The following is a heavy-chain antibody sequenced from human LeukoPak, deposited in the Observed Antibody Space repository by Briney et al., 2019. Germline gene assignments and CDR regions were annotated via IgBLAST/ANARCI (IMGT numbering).Heavy chain of an antibody. J-gene: IGHJ4*02. CDR1: GYTFTGYY. CDR3: ARGYVDRGYSYGYYDY. D-gene: IGHD5-18*01. Sequence: ASVKVSCKASGYTFTGYYMHWVRQAPGQGLEWMGRINPNSGGTNYAQKFQGRVTMTRDTSISTAYMELNRLRSDDTAVYYCARGYVDRGYSYGYYDYWGQGTLVTVSS. CDR2: INPNSGGT. V-gene: IGHV1-2*06.